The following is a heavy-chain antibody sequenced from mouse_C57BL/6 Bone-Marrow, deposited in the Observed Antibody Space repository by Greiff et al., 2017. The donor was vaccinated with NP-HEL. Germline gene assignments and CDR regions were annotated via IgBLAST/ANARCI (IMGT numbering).Heavy chain of an antibody. D-gene: IGHD1-1*01. CDR1: GFTFSDYG. V-gene: IGHV5-17*01. J-gene: IGHJ4*01. CDR3: ARRRLLRVAMDY. CDR2: ISSGSSTI. Sequence: EVKVVESGGGLVKPGGSLKLSCAASGFTFSDYGMHWVRQAPEKGLEWVAYISSGSSTIYYADTVKGRFTISRDNAKNTLFLQMTSLRYEDTAMYYCARRRLLRVAMDYWGQGTSVTVSS.